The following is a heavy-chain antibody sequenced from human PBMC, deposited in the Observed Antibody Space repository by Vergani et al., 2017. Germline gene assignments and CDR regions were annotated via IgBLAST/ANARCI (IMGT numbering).Heavy chain of an antibody. CDR3: ARSRSGSSLIGY. V-gene: IGHV3-23*01. CDR2: ISGSGGST. Sequence: EVQLLESGGGLVQPGGSLRLSCAASGFTFSSYAMSWVRQAPGKGLEWVSAISGSGGSTYYADSVKGRFTISRDNSKNTLYLQMNSLRAEDTAVYYCARSRSGSSLIGYWGQGTLVTVSS. J-gene: IGHJ4*02. D-gene: IGHD6-13*01. CDR1: GFTFSSYA.